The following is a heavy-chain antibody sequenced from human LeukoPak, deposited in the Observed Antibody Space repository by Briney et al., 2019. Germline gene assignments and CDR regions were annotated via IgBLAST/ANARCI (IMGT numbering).Heavy chain of an antibody. J-gene: IGHJ4*02. Sequence: PSETLSLTCTVSGGSISSYYWSWIRQPPGKGLEWIGYIYYSGSTNYNPSLKSRVTISVDTSKNQFSLKLSSVTTADTAVYYCARDDSNYYDSSGFDSWGQGTLVTVSS. V-gene: IGHV4-59*01. CDR3: ARDDSNYYDSSGFDS. CDR1: GGSISSYY. D-gene: IGHD3-22*01. CDR2: IYYSGST.